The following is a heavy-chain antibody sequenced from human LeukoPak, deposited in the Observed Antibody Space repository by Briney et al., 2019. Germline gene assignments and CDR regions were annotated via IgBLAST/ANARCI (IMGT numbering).Heavy chain of an antibody. J-gene: IGHJ4*02. V-gene: IGHV1-3*01. D-gene: IGHD3-22*01. CDR3: ASESIGNTYFDY. CDR1: GYTFTSYA. Sequence: ASVKVSCQASGYTFTSYAMHWVRQAPGQRLEWMGWINAGNGNTKYSQKFQGRVTITRDTSASTAYMELSSLRSEDTAVYYCASESIGNTYFDYWGQGTLVTVSS. CDR2: INAGNGNT.